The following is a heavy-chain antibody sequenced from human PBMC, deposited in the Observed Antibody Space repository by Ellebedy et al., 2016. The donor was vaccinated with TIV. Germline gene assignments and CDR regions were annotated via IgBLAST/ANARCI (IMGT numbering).Heavy chain of an antibody. Sequence: SLKISCAASGFTFDDYAMHWVRQAPGKGLEWVSGISWNSGSLGFADSVKGRFTISRDNAKNTLDLQMNSLKTEDTAVYYCARVGATPYYSDTSGPFDYWGQGTLVTVSS. D-gene: IGHD3-22*01. V-gene: IGHV3-9*01. CDR2: ISWNSGSL. J-gene: IGHJ4*02. CDR3: ARVGATPYYSDTSGPFDY. CDR1: GFTFDDYA.